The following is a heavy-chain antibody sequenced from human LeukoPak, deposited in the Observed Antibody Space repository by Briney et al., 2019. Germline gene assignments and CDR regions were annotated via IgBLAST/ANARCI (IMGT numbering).Heavy chain of an antibody. CDR3: ARGVKFRTGYFHLDY. D-gene: IGHD3/OR15-3a*01. CDR2: IYHSGST. V-gene: IGHV4-38-2*02. CDR1: GYSISSGYY. J-gene: IGHJ4*02. Sequence: SETLSLTCTVSGYSISSGYYWGWIRQPPGKGLEWIGSIYHSGSTYYNPSLKSRVTISVDTSKNQFSLKLSSVTAADTAVYYCARGVKFRTGYFHLDYWGQGTLVTVSS.